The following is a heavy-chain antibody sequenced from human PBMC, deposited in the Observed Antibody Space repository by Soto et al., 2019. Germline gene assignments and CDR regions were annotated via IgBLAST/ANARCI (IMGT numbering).Heavy chain of an antibody. D-gene: IGHD6-6*01. CDR2: IIPISGTP. Sequence: ASVKVSCKASGCTFSYSAISWVRQAPGQGLEWMGGIIPISGTPNYAQKFLGRVTINADESASAAYMDISSLTSEETAVYYCETPSVAARPKGGYYYDDVWGHGTRVTV. J-gene: IGHJ3*01. CDR3: ETPSVAARPKGGYYYDDV. V-gene: IGHV1-69*13. CDR1: GCTFSYSA.